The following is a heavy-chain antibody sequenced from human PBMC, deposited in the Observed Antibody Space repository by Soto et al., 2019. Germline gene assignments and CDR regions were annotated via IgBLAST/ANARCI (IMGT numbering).Heavy chain of an antibody. CDR1: AFTFSVYA. V-gene: IGHV3-30-3*01. D-gene: IGHD3-22*01. CDR2: ISYDGNNK. J-gene: IGHJ4*02. CDR3: ARGHYFDSSDYYEDGPDY. Sequence: GGSLRLSCAPSAFTFSVYAMHWVRQAPGKGLEWVAVISYDGNNKYYADSVKGRFTISRDNSKNTLYLQMNSLRAEDTAVFYCARGHYFDSSDYYEDGPDYWGPGTLVTVSS.